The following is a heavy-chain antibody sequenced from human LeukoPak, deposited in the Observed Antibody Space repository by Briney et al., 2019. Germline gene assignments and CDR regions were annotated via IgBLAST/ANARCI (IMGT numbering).Heavy chain of an antibody. J-gene: IGHJ5*02. CDR3: ARDAGAYGSGELWHGWFDP. CDR2: IYTSGST. D-gene: IGHD3-16*01. CDR1: GGSISSYY. Sequence: SETLSLTCTVSGGSISSYYWSWIRQPAGKGLEWIGRIYTSGSTNYNPSLKSRVTMSVDTSKNQFSLKLSSVAAADTAVYYCARDAGAYGSGELWHGWFDPWGQGTLVTVSS. V-gene: IGHV4-4*07.